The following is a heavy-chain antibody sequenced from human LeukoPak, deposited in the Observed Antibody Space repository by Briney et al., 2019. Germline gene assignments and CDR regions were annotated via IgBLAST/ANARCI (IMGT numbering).Heavy chain of an antibody. CDR1: GFTFSDYY. CDR3: ARVQKGIAAAGTGGGWFEP. Sequence: PGGSLRLSCAASGFTFSDYYMSWIRQAPGKGLEWVSYISSSGSTIYYADSVKGRFTISRDNAKNSLYLQMNSLRAEDTAVYYCARVQKGIAAAGTGGGWFEPWGQGTLVTVSA. CDR2: ISSSGSTI. D-gene: IGHD6-13*01. J-gene: IGHJ5*02. V-gene: IGHV3-11*01.